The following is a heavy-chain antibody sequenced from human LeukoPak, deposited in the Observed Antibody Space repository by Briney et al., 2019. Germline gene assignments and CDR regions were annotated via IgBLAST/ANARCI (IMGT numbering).Heavy chain of an antibody. J-gene: IGHJ4*02. V-gene: IGHV3-9*01. D-gene: IGHD3-22*01. CDR1: GFTFDDYA. CDR3: AKDSYYDSSGLPDY. Sequence: PGRSLRLSCAASGFTFDDYAMHWVWQAPGKGLEWVSGISWNSGSIGYADSVKGRFTISRDNAKNSLYLQMNSLRAEDTALYYCAKDSYYDSSGLPDYWGQGTLVTVSS. CDR2: ISWNSGSI.